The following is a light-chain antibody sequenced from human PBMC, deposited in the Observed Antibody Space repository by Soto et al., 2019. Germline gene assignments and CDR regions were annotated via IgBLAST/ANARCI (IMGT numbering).Light chain of an antibody. V-gene: IGLV1-51*01. Sequence: QSVLTQPPSVSAAPGQKVTISCSGSSSNIGNNYVSWYQQLPGTAPKLLIYDNNKRPSGIPDRFSGSKSGTSATLGITGLQTGDEADYYCETWDSGLSAVVFGGGTKLTVL. CDR2: DNN. J-gene: IGLJ2*01. CDR3: ETWDSGLSAVV. CDR1: SSNIGNNY.